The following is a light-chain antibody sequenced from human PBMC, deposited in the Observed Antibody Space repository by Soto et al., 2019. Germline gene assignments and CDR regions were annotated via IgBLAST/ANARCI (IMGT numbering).Light chain of an antibody. V-gene: IGLV1-51*01. CDR3: GAWDTNLNAEV. J-gene: IGLJ2*01. CDR2: DND. Sequence: QSVLTHPPSVSAAPGQKVTISCSGSSSNIGNTYVSWYQQLPGTAPKLLICDNDQRPSGIPARFSGSKSGTSATLAITGLQAGDEANYYCGAWDTNLNAEVFGGGTKLTVL. CDR1: SSNIGNTY.